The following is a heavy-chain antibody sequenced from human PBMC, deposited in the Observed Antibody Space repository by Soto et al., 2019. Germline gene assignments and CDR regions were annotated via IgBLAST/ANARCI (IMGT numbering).Heavy chain of an antibody. J-gene: IGHJ3*02. V-gene: IGHV3-15*01. D-gene: IGHD6-13*01. CDR3: TTGFLSSDRGIAAASGAAFDI. Sequence: GGSLRLSCAASGFTFSNDWMSWVRQAPGKGLEWVGRIKSKTGGRSKDYAAHVKGRFTISRDDSKNTLDMQMNSLKTEDTAVYYGTTGFLSSDRGIAAASGAAFDIWGQGTMVTVSS. CDR2: IKSKTGGRSK. CDR1: GFTFSNDW.